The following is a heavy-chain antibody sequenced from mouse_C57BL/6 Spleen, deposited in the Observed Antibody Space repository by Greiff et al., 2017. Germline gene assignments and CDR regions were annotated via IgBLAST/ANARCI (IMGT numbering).Heavy chain of an antibody. Sequence: QVQLQQPGAELVKPGASVKISCKASGYAFSSYWMHWVKQRPGQGLEWIGQIYPGGGDTNYNGKFKGKATLTADKSSSTADMQLSSLTSEDSAVYFCARDHPNYDGFAYWGQGTLVTVSA. CDR3: ARDHPNYDGFAY. CDR1: GYAFSSYW. V-gene: IGHV1-80*01. CDR2: IYPGGGDT. J-gene: IGHJ3*01. D-gene: IGHD2-4*01.